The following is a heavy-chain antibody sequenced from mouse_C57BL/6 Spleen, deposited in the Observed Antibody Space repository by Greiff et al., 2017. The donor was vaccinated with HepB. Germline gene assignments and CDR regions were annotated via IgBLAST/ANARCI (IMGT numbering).Heavy chain of an antibody. CDR3: ASLGPFDY. V-gene: IGHV5-4*03. J-gene: IGHJ2*01. CDR2: ISDGGSYT. CDR1: GFTFSSYA. D-gene: IGHD4-1*01. Sequence: EVKVVESGGGLVKPGGSLKLSCAASGFTFSSYAMSWVRQTPEKRLEWVATISDGGSYTYYPDNVKGRFTISRDNAKNNLYLQMSHLKSEDTAMYYCASLGPFDYWGQGTTLTVSS.